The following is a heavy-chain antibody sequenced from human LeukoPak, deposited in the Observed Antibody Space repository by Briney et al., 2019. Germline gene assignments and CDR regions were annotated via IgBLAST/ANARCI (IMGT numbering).Heavy chain of an antibody. V-gene: IGHV3-7*04. CDR3: ARAGSNWNYVY. D-gene: IGHD1-7*01. CDR1: GFTFRGFL. J-gene: IGHJ4*02. Sequence: GGSLRLSCAASGFTFRGFLMSWVRQIPGKGLEWVANIRQDGSEKYYADALRGRFTISRDNTKNSLSLQMNSLIVEDTAVYYCARAGSNWNYVYWGQGTLVTVSS. CDR2: IRQDGSEK.